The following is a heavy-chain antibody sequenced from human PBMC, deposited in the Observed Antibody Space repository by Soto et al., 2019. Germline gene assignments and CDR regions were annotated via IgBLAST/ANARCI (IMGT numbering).Heavy chain of an antibody. CDR1: GFTFSSYA. V-gene: IGHV3-30-3*01. CDR3: ARLYNWNDIGAFDI. Sequence: QVQLVESGGGVVQPGRSLRLSCAASGFTFSSYAMHWVRQAPGKGLEWVAVISYDGSNKYYADSVKGRFTISRDNSKNTLYLQMNGLRAEDTAVYYCARLYNWNDIGAFDIWGQGTMVTVSS. J-gene: IGHJ3*02. D-gene: IGHD1-1*01. CDR2: ISYDGSNK.